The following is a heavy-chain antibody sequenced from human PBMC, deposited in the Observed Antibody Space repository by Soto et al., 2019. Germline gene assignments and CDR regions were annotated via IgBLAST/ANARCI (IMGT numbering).Heavy chain of an antibody. V-gene: IGHV4-39*01. CDR3: ARQTDNPTGHQAVDY. Sequence: QLQLQESGPGLVKPSETLSLTCTVSGGSISSSSYYWGWIRQPPGKGLEWIGSIYYSGSTHYNPSLKSRVTISVDTSKNQFSLKLSSVTAADTAVYYCARQTDNPTGHQAVDYWGQGTLVTVSS. D-gene: IGHD3-9*01. J-gene: IGHJ4*02. CDR1: GGSISSSSYY. CDR2: IYYSGST.